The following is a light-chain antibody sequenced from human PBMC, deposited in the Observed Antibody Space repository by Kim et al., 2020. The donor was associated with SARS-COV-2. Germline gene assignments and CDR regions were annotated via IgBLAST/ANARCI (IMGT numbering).Light chain of an antibody. V-gene: IGLV1-40*01. CDR3: QTYDSGHVV. J-gene: IGLJ2*01. CDR1: NIGPAYD. CDR2: GDI. Sequence: GAPGQTVTISCTGSNIGPAYDVPWYQQFPGSAPKLLIYGDIHRPSGVPDRFSGSKSGTSASLAITGLQGEDEADYFCQTYDSGHVVFGGGTQLTVL.